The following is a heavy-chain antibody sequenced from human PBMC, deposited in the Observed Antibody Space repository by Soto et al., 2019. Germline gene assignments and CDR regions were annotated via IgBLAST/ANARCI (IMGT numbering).Heavy chain of an antibody. V-gene: IGHV3-23*01. CDR2: ISGSGGST. D-gene: IGHD3-10*01. J-gene: IGHJ4*02. CDR1: GFTFNNYA. Sequence: HPGGPLRLSCAASGFTFNNYAMTWVRQAPGKGLEWVSAISGSGGSTYYADSVKGRFTISRDNSTNTLYLQMNSLRVEDTAVYYCAGSFGDHWGQGTLVTVSS. CDR3: AGSFGDH.